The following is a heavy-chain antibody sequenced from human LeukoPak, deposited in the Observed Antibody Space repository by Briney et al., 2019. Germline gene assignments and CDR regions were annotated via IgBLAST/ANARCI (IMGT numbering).Heavy chain of an antibody. J-gene: IGHJ4*02. V-gene: IGHV1-46*01. CDR1: GYTFTSYY. Sequence: ASVKVSCKASGYTFTSYYMHWVRQAPGQGLEWMGIINPSGGSTGYAQKFQGRVTMTRDTSTSTVYMELSSLRSEDTAVYYCARDRYSYGPQDYWGQGTLVTVSS. CDR3: ARDRYSYGPQDY. CDR2: INPSGGST. D-gene: IGHD5-18*01.